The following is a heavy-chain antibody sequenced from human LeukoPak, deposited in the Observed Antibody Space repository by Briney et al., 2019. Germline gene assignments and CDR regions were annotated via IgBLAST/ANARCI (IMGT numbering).Heavy chain of an antibody. J-gene: IGHJ5*02. V-gene: IGHV4-59*12. Sequence: SETLSLTCTVSGGSISSYYWSWIRQPPGKGLEWIGYIYYSGSTNYNPSLKSRLAISVDTSKNQFSLKLSSVTAADTAVYYCASGPDGDGTWFDPWGQGTLVTVSS. CDR3: ASGPDGDGTWFDP. D-gene: IGHD4-17*01. CDR2: IYYSGST. CDR1: GGSISSYY.